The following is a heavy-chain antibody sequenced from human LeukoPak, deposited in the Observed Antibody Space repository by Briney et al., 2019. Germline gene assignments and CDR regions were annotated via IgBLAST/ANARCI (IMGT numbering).Heavy chain of an antibody. CDR1: GFTFSSYS. CDR3: ARLQEDSSGYPDY. CDR2: ISSSSSYI. V-gene: IGHV3-21*01. D-gene: IGHD3-22*01. Sequence: GGSLRFSCAASGFTFSSYSMNWVCQAPGKGLEWVSSISSSSSYIYYADSVKGRFTISRDNAKNSLYLQMNSLRAEDTAVYYCARLQEDSSGYPDYWGQGTLVTVSS. J-gene: IGHJ4*02.